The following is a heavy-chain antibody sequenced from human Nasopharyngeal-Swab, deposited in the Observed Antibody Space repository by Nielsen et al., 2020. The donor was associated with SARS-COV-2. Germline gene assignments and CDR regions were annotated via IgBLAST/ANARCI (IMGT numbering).Heavy chain of an antibody. J-gene: IGHJ4*02. CDR2: IYYSGST. V-gene: IGHV4-59*01. CDR3: ARGGSSGWYYLDY. CDR1: GGSISSYY. D-gene: IGHD6-19*01. Sequence: SETLSLTYTVSGGSISSYYWSWIRQPPGKGLEWIGYIYYSGSTNYNPSLKSRVTISVDTSKNQFSLKLSSVTAADTAVYYCARGGSSGWYYLDYWGQGTLVTVSS.